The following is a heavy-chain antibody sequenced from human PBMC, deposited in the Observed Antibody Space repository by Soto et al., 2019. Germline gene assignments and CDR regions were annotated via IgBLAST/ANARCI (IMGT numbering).Heavy chain of an antibody. D-gene: IGHD6-19*01. Sequence: SETLSLTCTVSGGSISSGGYYWSWIRQHPGKGLEWIGYIYYSGSTYYNPSLKSRVTISVDTSKNQFSLKLSSVTAADTAVYYCAREAVAGKGWFDPWGQGTLVTVSS. CDR1: GGSISSGGYY. CDR2: IYYSGST. V-gene: IGHV4-31*03. CDR3: AREAVAGKGWFDP. J-gene: IGHJ5*02.